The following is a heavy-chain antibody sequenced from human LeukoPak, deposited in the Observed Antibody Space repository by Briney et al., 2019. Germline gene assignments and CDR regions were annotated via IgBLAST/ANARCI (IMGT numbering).Heavy chain of an antibody. J-gene: IGHJ4*02. D-gene: IGHD5-12*01. CDR1: GFTFSTHT. V-gene: IGHV3-23*01. CDR3: AKDLKPDSGYDVDH. Sequence: GGSLRLSCAASGFTFSTHTMSWVRQAPGKGLEWVSALWGNNKNIYYADSAKGRFTISRDNSGNMVYLQMSDLRVEDTAVYYCAKDLKPDSGYDVDHWGQGTLVTVSS. CDR2: LWGNNKNI.